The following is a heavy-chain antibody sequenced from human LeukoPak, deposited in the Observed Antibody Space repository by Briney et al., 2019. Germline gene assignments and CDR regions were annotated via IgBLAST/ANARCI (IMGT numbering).Heavy chain of an antibody. Sequence: GESLKISCKGSGYSFTSYWIGWVRQMPGKGLEWMGIIYPGDSDTRYSPSFQGQVTISADKSISTAYLQWSSLKASDTAMYYCASTQRWLQFSSPFDYWGQGTLVTVSS. CDR2: IYPGDSDT. D-gene: IGHD5-24*01. V-gene: IGHV5-51*01. CDR3: ASTQRWLQFSSPFDY. J-gene: IGHJ4*02. CDR1: GYSFTSYW.